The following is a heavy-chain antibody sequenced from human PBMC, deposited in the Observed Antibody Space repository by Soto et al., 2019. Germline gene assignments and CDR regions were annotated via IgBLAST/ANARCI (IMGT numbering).Heavy chain of an antibody. D-gene: IGHD5-18*01. CDR3: ASPVDTAMVTAVDGMDV. V-gene: IGHV1-69*01. CDR1: GGTFSSYA. J-gene: IGHJ6*02. Sequence: QVQLVQSGAEVKKPGSSVKVSCKASGGTFSSYAISWVRQAPGQGLEWMGGIIPIFGTANYAQKFQGRVTITADESTSTAYMELSILRSEDTAVYYCASPVDTAMVTAVDGMDVWGQGTTVTVSS. CDR2: IIPIFGTA.